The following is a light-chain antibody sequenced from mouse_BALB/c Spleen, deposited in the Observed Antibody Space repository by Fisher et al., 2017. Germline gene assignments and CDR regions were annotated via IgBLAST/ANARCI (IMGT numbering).Light chain of an antibody. J-gene: IGKJ2*01. Sequence: IVMTQSPASLAVSLGQRATISCKASQSVDYDGDSYMHWYQQKPGQPPKLLIYLASNLESGVPARFSGSGSRTDFTLTIDPVEADDAATYYCQQNNEDPYTFGGGTKLEIK. CDR2: LAS. CDR1: QSVDYDGDSY. V-gene: IGKV3-10*01. CDR3: QQNNEDPYT.